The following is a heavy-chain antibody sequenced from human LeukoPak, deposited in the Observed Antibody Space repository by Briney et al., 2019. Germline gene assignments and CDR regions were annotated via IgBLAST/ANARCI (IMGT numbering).Heavy chain of an antibody. D-gene: IGHD3-10*01. CDR3: ARPRTYYYGSGSYYDY. Sequence: SETLSLTCAVYGESFSGYYWSWIRQPPGKGLEWIGEINHSGSTNYNPSLKSRVTISVDTSKNQFSLKLSSVTAADTAVYYCARPRTYYYGSGSYYDYWGQGTLVTVSS. CDR2: INHSGST. CDR1: GESFSGYY. V-gene: IGHV4-34*01. J-gene: IGHJ4*02.